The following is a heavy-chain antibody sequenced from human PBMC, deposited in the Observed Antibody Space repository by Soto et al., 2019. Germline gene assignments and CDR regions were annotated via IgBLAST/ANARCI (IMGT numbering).Heavy chain of an antibody. CDR3: ARSFGWYAIDY. CDR1: GDSISSHYF. J-gene: IGHJ4*02. CDR2: ISHRGSV. V-gene: IGHV4-4*02. D-gene: IGHD6-19*01. Sequence: QVLLQESGPGLVQPSGTLSLSCAVSGDSISSHYFWGWVRQPPGKGLEWVGDISHRGSVNYNPSLQSRITLSMDKSKNQFSLRRNSVTAADTAVYYCARSFGWYAIDYWGQGTLVIVST.